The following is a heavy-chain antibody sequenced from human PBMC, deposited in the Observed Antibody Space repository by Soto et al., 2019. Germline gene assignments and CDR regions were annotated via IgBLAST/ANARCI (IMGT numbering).Heavy chain of an antibody. CDR1: GFTFSSYA. V-gene: IGHV3-30-3*01. J-gene: IGHJ4*02. D-gene: IGHD3-3*01. Sequence: GGSLRLSCAASGFTFSSYAMHWVRQAPGKGLEWVAVISYDGSNKYYADSVKGRFTISRDNSKNTLYLQMNSLRAEDTAVYYCARDRFDFWSGYYPNWGQGTLVTVSS. CDR2: ISYDGSNK. CDR3: ARDRFDFWSGYYPN.